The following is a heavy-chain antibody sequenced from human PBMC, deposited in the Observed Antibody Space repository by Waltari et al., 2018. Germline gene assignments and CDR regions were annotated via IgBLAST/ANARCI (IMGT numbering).Heavy chain of an antibody. CDR2: IYYSGST. Sequence: QVQLQESGPGLVKPSETLSLTCTVSGGSISSYYWCWIRQPPGKGLEWIGYIYYSGSTNYNPSLKSRVTISVDTSKNQFSLKLSSVTAADTAVYYCARLGGNWNYGVMPLYYFDYWGQGTLVTVSS. CDR3: ARLGGNWNYGVMPLYYFDY. D-gene: IGHD1-7*01. CDR1: GGSISSYY. J-gene: IGHJ4*02. V-gene: IGHV4-59*08.